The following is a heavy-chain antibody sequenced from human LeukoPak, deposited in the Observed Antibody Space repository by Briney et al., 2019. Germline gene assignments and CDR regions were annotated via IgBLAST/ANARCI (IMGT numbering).Heavy chain of an antibody. CDR2: IYTSGST. V-gene: IGHV4-4*07. CDR1: GVSISRYY. Sequence: SETLPLTCTVSGVSISRYYWSWIRQPAGKGLEWIGRIYTSGSTNYSPSFKSRVTMSEDTSKNQLSLRLSSVTAADTAVYYCARDVIYNSSDYLDFWGQGILVTVSS. D-gene: IGHD3-22*01. J-gene: IGHJ4*02. CDR3: ARDVIYNSSDYLDF.